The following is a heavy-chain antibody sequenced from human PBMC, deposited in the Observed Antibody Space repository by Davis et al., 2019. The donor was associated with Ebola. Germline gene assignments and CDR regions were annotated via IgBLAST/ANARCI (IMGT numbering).Heavy chain of an antibody. CDR1: GYTFSSYA. CDR2: INAGNGNT. Sequence: ASVKVSCKASGYTFSSYARHWVRQAPGQRLEWMGWINAGNGNTKYSQKFQGRVTMTRDTSTSTVYMELSSLRSEDTAVYYCARVDGYNADYDYWGQGTLVTVSS. J-gene: IGHJ4*02. V-gene: IGHV1-3*01. CDR3: ARVDGYNADYDY. D-gene: IGHD5-24*01.